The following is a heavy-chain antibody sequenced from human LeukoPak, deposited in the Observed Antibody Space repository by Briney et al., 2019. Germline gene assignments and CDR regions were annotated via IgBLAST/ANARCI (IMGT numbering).Heavy chain of an antibody. CDR1: GGSISSGGYY. D-gene: IGHD2-21*02. CDR2: IYYSGST. V-gene: IGHV4-30-4*08. CDR3: ARDRSVVTASTRYWFDP. Sequence: SETLSLTCTVSGGSISSGGYYWSWIRQPPGKGLEWIGYIYYSGSTYYNPSLKSRVTISVDTSKNQFSLKLSSVTAADTAVYYCARDRSVVTASTRYWFDPWGQGTLVTVSS. J-gene: IGHJ5*02.